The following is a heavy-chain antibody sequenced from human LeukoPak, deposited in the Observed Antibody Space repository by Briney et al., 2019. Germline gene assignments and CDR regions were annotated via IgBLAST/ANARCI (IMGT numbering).Heavy chain of an antibody. CDR2: ISSSSSYI. V-gene: IGHV3-21*01. Sequence: PGGSLRLSCAASGFTFSSYSMNWVRQAPGKGLEWVSSISSSSSYIYYADSVKGRFTISRDNAKNSLYLHMNSLRAEDTAVYYCARGVEMATLYFDYWGQGTLVTVSS. CDR1: GFTFSSYS. J-gene: IGHJ4*02. D-gene: IGHD5-24*01. CDR3: ARGVEMATLYFDY.